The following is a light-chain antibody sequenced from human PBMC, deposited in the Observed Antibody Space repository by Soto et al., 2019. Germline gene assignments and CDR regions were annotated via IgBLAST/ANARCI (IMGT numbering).Light chain of an antibody. CDR3: QQYYSYPLT. J-gene: IGKJ4*01. CDR1: QGISSY. CDR2: AAS. Sequence: AIRMTQSPSSLSASTGDRVTITCRASQGISSYLAWYQQKPGKAPKLLIYAASTLQSGVPSRFSGSGSGTDFTLTISCLQSEDFSTYDCQQYYSYPLTFGAGTKVDIK. V-gene: IGKV1-8*01.